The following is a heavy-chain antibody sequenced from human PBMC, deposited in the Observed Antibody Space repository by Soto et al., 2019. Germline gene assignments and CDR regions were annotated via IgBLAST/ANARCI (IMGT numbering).Heavy chain of an antibody. CDR2: FYYTGST. Sequence: AETLSLTCTVSGGSISSYYWSWIRQPPGKGLEWIGYFYYTGSTNYNPSLKSRLTISVDTSRNQFSLKLSSVTAADTAVYYCARYYYDSSAHWGFDPWGQGTLVTVSS. J-gene: IGHJ5*02. D-gene: IGHD3-22*01. CDR3: ARYYYDSSAHWGFDP. CDR1: GGSISSYY. V-gene: IGHV4-59*01.